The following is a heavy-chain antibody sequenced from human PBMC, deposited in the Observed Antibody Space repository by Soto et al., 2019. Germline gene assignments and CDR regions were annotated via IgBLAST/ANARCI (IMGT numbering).Heavy chain of an antibody. CDR3: DRVCWFYAHLVF. CDR1: GGPIKTCDYY. Sequence: PSGTLSLTCNASGGPIKTCDYYWNWIRQPPGKGREWIGDDFYSGATNYRPSIKSRAAISVATYKTKFSLSLPSVTAADAAVYYCDRVCWFYAHLVFWGQGIRVTVSS. V-gene: IGHV4-30-4*01. J-gene: IGHJ4*02. CDR2: DFYSGAT. D-gene: IGHD3-16*01.